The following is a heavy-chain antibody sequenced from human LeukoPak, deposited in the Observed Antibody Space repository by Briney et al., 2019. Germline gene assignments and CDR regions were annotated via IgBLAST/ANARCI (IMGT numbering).Heavy chain of an antibody. J-gene: IGHJ4*02. CDR1: GFTFSSYA. Sequence: GRSLRLSCAASGFTFSSYAMHWVRQAPGKGLEWVAVISYDGSNKYYAGSVKGRFTISRDNSKNTLYLQMNSLRAEDTAVYYCARAIVFTPSFDYWGQGTLVTVSS. CDR3: ARAIVFTPSFDY. V-gene: IGHV3-30-3*01. D-gene: IGHD1-26*01. CDR2: ISYDGSNK.